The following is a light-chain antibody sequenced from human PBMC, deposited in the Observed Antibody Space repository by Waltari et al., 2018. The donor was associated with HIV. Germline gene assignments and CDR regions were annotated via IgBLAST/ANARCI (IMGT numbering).Light chain of an antibody. V-gene: IGLV1-44*01. Sequence: QSVLTQPPSASGTPGQRVTISCSGSNSNIGNNPVEWYQQLPGTAPKLLICSNNQRPSGVPGRFSGSKSGTSGSLAISGLQSEDEADYYCGAWDDSLHGLLFGGGTKLTVL. CDR3: GAWDDSLHGLL. CDR2: SNN. CDR1: NSNIGNNP. J-gene: IGLJ2*01.